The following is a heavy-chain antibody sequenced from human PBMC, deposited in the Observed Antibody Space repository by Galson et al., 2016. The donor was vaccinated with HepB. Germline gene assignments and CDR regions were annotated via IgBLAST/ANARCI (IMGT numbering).Heavy chain of an antibody. D-gene: IGHD2-15*01. J-gene: IGHJ4*02. Sequence: SVKVSCKASGYTFTSYYMHWVRQSPGQGLEWMGIINPSGGRTSYAQKFQGRVTMSRDTSTSTVYMELSSLRSEDTAVYYCAKDYGDCIGGRCYSPTLFDYWGQGTLVTVSS. CDR2: INPSGGRT. CDR1: GYTFTSYY. CDR3: AKDYGDCIGGRCYSPTLFDY. V-gene: IGHV1-46*01.